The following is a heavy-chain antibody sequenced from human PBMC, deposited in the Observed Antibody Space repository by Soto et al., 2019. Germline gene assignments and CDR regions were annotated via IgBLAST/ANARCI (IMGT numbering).Heavy chain of an antibody. CDR2: IYPGDSDT. CDR3: ARNFPSGPRYSSSELDY. CDR1: GYSFTSYW. V-gene: IGHV5-51*01. J-gene: IGHJ4*02. D-gene: IGHD6-6*01. Sequence: GESLKISCKGSGYSFTSYWIGWVRQMPGKGLEWMGIIYPGDSDTRYSPSFQGQVTISADKSISTAYLQWSSLKASDTAMYYCARNFPSGPRYSSSELDYWGQGTLVTVSS.